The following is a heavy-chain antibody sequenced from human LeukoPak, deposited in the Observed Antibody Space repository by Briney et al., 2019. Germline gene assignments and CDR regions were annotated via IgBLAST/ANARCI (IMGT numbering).Heavy chain of an antibody. J-gene: IGHJ4*02. CDR1: GFTVSSNY. D-gene: IGHD3-10*01. CDR2: FSSSGGNT. CDR3: AKYGGSGSYFGY. V-gene: IGHV3-23*01. Sequence: GGSLRLSCAASGFTVSSNYMSWVRQAPGKGLDWVSTFSSSGGNTYYADSVKGRFTISRDNSKNTLYLQMNSLRAEDTAVYYCAKYGGSGSYFGYWGQGTLVTVSS.